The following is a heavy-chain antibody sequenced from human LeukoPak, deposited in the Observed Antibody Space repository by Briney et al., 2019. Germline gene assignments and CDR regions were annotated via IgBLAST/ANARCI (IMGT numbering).Heavy chain of an antibody. Sequence: GGSLRLSCAASGFTFSSYAMHWVRQAPGKGLEWVAVISYDGSNKYYADSVKGRFTIPRDNSKNTLYLQMNSLRAEDTAVYYCAREGAQGGAPTYFDYWGQGTLVTISS. D-gene: IGHD3-16*01. J-gene: IGHJ4*02. CDR2: ISYDGSNK. V-gene: IGHV3-30-3*01. CDR1: GFTFSSYA. CDR3: AREGAQGGAPTYFDY.